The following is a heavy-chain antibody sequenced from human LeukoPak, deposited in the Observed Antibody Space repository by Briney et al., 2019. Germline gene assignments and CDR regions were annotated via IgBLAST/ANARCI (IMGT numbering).Heavy chain of an antibody. CDR3: AKTSRVNSAYDSPFDY. J-gene: IGHJ4*02. V-gene: IGHV3-23*01. Sequence: GGSLRLSCAASGFTFSTYAMSWVRQAPGKGLEWVSAVRGSGSDTYYADSVKGQFTISRDNSKNTLYLQMNSLRAEDTAIYYCAKTSRVNSAYDSPFDYWGQGTLVTVSS. D-gene: IGHD5-12*01. CDR2: VRGSGSDT. CDR1: GFTFSTYA.